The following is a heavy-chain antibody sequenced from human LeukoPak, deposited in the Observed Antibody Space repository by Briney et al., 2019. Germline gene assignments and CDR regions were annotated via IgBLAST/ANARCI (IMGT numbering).Heavy chain of an antibody. Sequence: EASVNDSFKASGYTFTSYDINWVRQATGQGLEWMGWTNPNSGNTGYAQKFQGRVTMTRNTSISTAYMELSSLRSEDTAVYYCARGRVKYGYWGQGTLVTVSS. CDR3: ARGRVKYGY. J-gene: IGHJ4*02. CDR2: TNPNSGNT. CDR1: GYTFTSYD. D-gene: IGHD3-22*01. V-gene: IGHV1-8*01.